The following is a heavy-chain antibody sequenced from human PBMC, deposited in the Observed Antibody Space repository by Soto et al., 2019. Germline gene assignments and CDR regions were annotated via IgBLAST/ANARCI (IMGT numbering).Heavy chain of an antibody. D-gene: IGHD1-7*01. Sequence: ASVKVSCKASGYTFTSYAMHWVRQAPGQRLEWMGWINAGNGNTKYSQKFQGRVTITRDTSASTAYTELSSLRSEDTAVYYCARDRLELGDYYYYYMDVWGKGTTVTVSS. V-gene: IGHV1-3*01. J-gene: IGHJ6*03. CDR3: ARDRLELGDYYYYYMDV. CDR1: GYTFTSYA. CDR2: INAGNGNT.